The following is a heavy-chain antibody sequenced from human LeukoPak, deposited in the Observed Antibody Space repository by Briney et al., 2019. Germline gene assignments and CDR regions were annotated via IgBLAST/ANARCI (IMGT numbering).Heavy chain of an antibody. J-gene: IGHJ4*02. D-gene: IGHD3-16*02. CDR1: GFTFSSYE. Sequence: PGGSLRLSCAASGFTFSSYEMNWVRQAPGKGLEWVSYISSSGSTIYYADSVKGRFTISRDNAKNSLYLQMNSLRAEDTAVYYCARGSGDTFGGVIVNENFDYWGQGTLVTVSS. CDR2: ISSSGSTI. CDR3: ARGSGDTFGGVIVNENFDY. V-gene: IGHV3-48*03.